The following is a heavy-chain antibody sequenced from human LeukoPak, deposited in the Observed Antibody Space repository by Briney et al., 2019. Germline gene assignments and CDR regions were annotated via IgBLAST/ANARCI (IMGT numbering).Heavy chain of an antibody. CDR2: INPSGGST. Sequence: GASVKVSCKASGYTFTSYYMHWVRQAPGQGLEWMGIINPSGGSTSYAQKFQGRVTMTRDMSTSTVYMELSSLRSEDTAVYYCARGPPGIGVVRNYYYYYYMDVWGKGTTVTVSS. J-gene: IGHJ6*03. V-gene: IGHV1-46*01. CDR1: GYTFTSYY. CDR3: ARGPPGIGVVRNYYYYYYMDV. D-gene: IGHD3-3*01.